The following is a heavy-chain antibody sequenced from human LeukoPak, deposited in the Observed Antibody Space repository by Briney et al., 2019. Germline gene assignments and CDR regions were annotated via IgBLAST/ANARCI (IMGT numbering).Heavy chain of an antibody. V-gene: IGHV3-23*01. CDR3: ARSGDGYKRFDS. CDR1: GFTFSSYA. J-gene: IGHJ4*02. Sequence: GGSLRLSCAATGFTFSSYAMTWVRQAPGKGLEWVSVIGGSGDTTYYADSVKGRFTISRDNSKNTLYLQMNSLRAEDTAVYFCARSGDGYKRFDSWGQGTLVTVSS. CDR2: IGGSGDTT. D-gene: IGHD5-24*01.